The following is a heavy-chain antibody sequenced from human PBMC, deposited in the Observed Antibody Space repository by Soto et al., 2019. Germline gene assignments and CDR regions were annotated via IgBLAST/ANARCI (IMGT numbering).Heavy chain of an antibody. V-gene: IGHV3-48*02. Sequence: GGSLRLSCAASGFTFSSYSMNWVRQAPGKGLEWVSYISSSSSTIYYADSVKGRFTISRDNAKNSLYLQMNSLRDEDTATYYCAHKGYDILTGRLVEGRDVWGQGTTVTVSS. CDR2: ISSSSSTI. CDR3: AHKGYDILTGRLVEGRDV. CDR1: GFTFSSYS. D-gene: IGHD3-9*01. J-gene: IGHJ6*02.